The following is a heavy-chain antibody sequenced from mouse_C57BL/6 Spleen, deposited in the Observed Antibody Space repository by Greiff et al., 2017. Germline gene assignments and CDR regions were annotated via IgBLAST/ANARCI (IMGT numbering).Heavy chain of an antibody. CDR3: ARGLGDFDY. V-gene: IGHV3-6*01. CDR2: ISYDGSN. CDR1: GYSITSGYY. D-gene: IGHD4-1*01. J-gene: IGHJ2*01. Sequence: EVQLVESGPGLVKPSQSLSLTCSVTGYSITSGYYWNWIRQFPGNKLEWMGYISYDGSNNYNPSLKNRISITRDTSKNQFFLKLNSVTTEDTATYYCARGLGDFDYWGQGTTLTVSS.